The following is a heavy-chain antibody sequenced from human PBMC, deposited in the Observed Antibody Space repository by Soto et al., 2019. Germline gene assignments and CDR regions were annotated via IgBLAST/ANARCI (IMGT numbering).Heavy chain of an antibody. V-gene: IGHV6-1*01. CDR2: TYYRSKWHT. D-gene: IGHD1-1*01. J-gene: IGHJ4*02. CDR1: GDSVSSTSSI. CDR3: ARDLHGTYYYDS. Sequence: QLQLQESGPGLVKPSQTLSLTCDISGDSVSSTSSIWNWIRQSPSRGLEWLGRTYYRSKWHTDYAVSVRGRITINPDTPKNQVFLQLSSVTPDDPAVYFCARDLHGTYYYDSWGQGTLVTVSS.